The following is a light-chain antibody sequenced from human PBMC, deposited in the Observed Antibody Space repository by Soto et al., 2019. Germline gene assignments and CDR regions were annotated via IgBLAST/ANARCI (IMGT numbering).Light chain of an antibody. V-gene: IGLV2-8*01. J-gene: IGLJ1*01. CDR2: EVN. CDR1: SSVVGGYNH. Sequence: QSVLTQPPSASGSPGQSVTISCTGTSSVVGGYNHVSWYQQYPGKAPKLMISEVNKRPSGVPDRFSGSKSGNTASLTVSGLQAEDEADYYCQSYAGSNNYVFGTGTKVTVL. CDR3: QSYAGSNNYV.